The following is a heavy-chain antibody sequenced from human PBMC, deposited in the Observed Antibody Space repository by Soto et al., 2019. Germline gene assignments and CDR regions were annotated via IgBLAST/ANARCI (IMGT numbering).Heavy chain of an antibody. D-gene: IGHD3-3*01. V-gene: IGHV4-59*01. J-gene: IGHJ4*02. CDR1: GGSISSYY. CDR3: GRESVFGVAYFDY. Sequence: SETLSLTCTVSGGSISSYYWSWIRQPPGKGLEWIGYIYYSGSTNYNPSLKSRVTISVDTSKNQFSLKLSSVTAADTAVYYCGRESVFGVAYFDYWGQGTLVTVSS. CDR2: IYYSGST.